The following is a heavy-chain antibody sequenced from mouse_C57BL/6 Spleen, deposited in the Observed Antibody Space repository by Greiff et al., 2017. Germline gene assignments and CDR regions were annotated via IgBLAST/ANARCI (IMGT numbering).Heavy chain of an antibody. Sequence: VQLKESGEGLVKPGGSLKLSCAASGFTFSSYAMSWVRQTPEKRLEWVAYISSGGDYIYYADTVKGRFTISRDNARNTLYLQMSSLKSEDTAVYYCKRVGYDGDLRGCDYWGQGTTLTVSS. CDR2: ISSGGDYI. J-gene: IGHJ2*01. V-gene: IGHV5-9-1*02. CDR1: GFTFSSYA. CDR3: KRVGYDGDLRGCDY. D-gene: IGHD2-3*01.